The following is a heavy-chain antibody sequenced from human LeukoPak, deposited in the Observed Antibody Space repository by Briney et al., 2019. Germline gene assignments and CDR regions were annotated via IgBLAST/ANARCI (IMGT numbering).Heavy chain of an antibody. Sequence: GESLKISCKGSGYIFTSYWIGWVRQMPGKGLEWMGIIYPGDSDTRYSPSFQGQVTISADKSNGTVYLQWSSLKASDTAMYYCARLGYSYVLPTEYWGQGTLVTVSS. D-gene: IGHD5-18*01. CDR2: IYPGDSDT. CDR3: ARLGYSYVLPTEY. V-gene: IGHV5-51*01. J-gene: IGHJ4*02. CDR1: GYIFTSYW.